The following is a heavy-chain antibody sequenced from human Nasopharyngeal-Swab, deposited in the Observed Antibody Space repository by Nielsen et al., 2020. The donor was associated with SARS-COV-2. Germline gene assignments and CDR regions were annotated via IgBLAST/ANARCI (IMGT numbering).Heavy chain of an antibody. J-gene: IGHJ4*02. D-gene: IGHD2-15*01. V-gene: IGHV4-59*01. CDR3: ARDTRRGGVDY. CDR2: IYYSGCT. Sequence: SETLSLTCTVSGGFINSYYWSWIRQPPRRGLEWIGYIYYSGCTNYNPSLKSRVTISLDTSKNQFSLKLSSVTAADSAVYYCARDTRRGGVDYWGQGTLVTVSS. CDR1: GGFINSYY.